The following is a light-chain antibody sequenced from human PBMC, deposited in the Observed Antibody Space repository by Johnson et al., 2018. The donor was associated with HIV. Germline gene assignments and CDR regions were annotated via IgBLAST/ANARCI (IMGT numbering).Light chain of an antibody. CDR3: GTWDSRLSAI. V-gene: IGLV1-51*02. J-gene: IGLJ1*01. CDR1: SSNIGNNY. Sequence: QSVLTQPPSVSAAPGQKVTISCSGSSSNIGNNYVSWYQQLPGTAPKLLIYENNKRPSGIPDRFSGSKSGTSATLGITGLQTGDEAEYYCGTWDSRLSAIFGTGTKVTVL. CDR2: ENN.